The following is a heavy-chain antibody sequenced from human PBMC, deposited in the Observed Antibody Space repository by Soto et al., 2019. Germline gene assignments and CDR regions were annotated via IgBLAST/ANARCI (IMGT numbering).Heavy chain of an antibody. CDR1: GGTFSSYA. CDR3: ACVGSSYYDSSGYGY. CDR2: IIPIFGTA. V-gene: IGHV1-69*13. Sequence: GASVKVSCKASGGTFSSYAISWVRQAPGQGLEWMGGIIPIFGTANYAQKFQGRVTITADESTSTAYMELSSLRSEDTAVYYCACVGSSYYDSSGYGYWDQGTLVTSPQ. D-gene: IGHD3-22*01. J-gene: IGHJ4*02.